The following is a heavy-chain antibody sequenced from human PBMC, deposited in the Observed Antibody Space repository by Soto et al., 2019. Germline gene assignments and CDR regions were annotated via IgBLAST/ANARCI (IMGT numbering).Heavy chain of an antibody. Sequence: PGGSLRLSCAASGFTFSGYGMHWVRQAPGKGLEWVAVIGFDGRNINYVDSVTGRFTISRDNSKNTLHLQMNSLRDEDTGVYYCARTPPGATMVRGPYYYFDLWGRGTLVTVSS. CDR3: ARTPPGATMVRGPYYYFDL. D-gene: IGHD3-10*01. J-gene: IGHJ2*01. V-gene: IGHV3-33*08. CDR1: GFTFSGYG. CDR2: IGFDGRNI.